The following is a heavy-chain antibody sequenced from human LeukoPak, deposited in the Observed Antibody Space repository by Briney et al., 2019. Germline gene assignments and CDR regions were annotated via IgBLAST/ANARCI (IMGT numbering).Heavy chain of an antibody. CDR2: IIPIFGTA. V-gene: IGHV1-69*05. D-gene: IGHD5-24*01. CDR1: GGTFSSYA. CDR3: AETSRDGYAMTLDY. J-gene: IGHJ4*02. Sequence: ASVKVSCKASGGTFSSYAISWVRQAPGQGLEWMGGIIPIFGTANYAQKFQGRVTITTDESTSTAYMELSSLRSEDTAVYYCAETSRDGYAMTLDYWGQGTLVTVSS.